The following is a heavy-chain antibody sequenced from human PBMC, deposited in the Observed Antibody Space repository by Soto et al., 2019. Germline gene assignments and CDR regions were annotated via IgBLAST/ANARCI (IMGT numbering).Heavy chain of an antibody. Sequence: EVQLVESGGGLIQPGGSLRLSCAASGVSIISHYMSWVRQAPGKGLEWISLIYAGGSTFYADSVKGRFTIYRDNSKNTLYIQMDRLTAEDTAVYYCASGENGYNKFYFDFWGQGTLVTVSS. V-gene: IGHV3-53*01. CDR2: IYAGGST. CDR3: ASGENGYNKFYFDF. CDR1: GVSIISHY. J-gene: IGHJ4*02. D-gene: IGHD5-12*01.